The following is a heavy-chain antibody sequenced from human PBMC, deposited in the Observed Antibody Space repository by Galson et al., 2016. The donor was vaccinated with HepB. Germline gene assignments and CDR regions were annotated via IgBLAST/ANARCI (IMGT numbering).Heavy chain of an antibody. J-gene: IGHJ6*02. CDR3: ARDRAPGRYCTSTNCYVYYGMDV. Sequence: SVKVSCKASGYAYINYGITWVRQAPGQGLEWMGWISGYNGNTNYAQKLQGRVTMTTDPSTSTAYMELRSLRSDDTAVHYCARDRAPGRYCTSTNCYVYYGMDVWGQGTTVTVSS. V-gene: IGHV1-18*01. D-gene: IGHD2-2*01. CDR1: GYAYINYG. CDR2: ISGYNGNT.